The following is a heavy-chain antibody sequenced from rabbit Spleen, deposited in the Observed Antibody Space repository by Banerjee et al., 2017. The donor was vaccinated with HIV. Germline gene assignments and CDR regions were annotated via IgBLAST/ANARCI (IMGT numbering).Heavy chain of an antibody. CDR1: GFDFSVYG. V-gene: IGHV1S45*01. D-gene: IGHD6-1*01. J-gene: IGHJ4*01. CDR2: IAGSSSGFT. CDR3: VREAGYGGYGDGNL. Sequence: QEQLEESGGGLVKPEGSLTLTCKASGFDFSVYGVSWVRQAPGKGLEWIACIAGSSSGFTYSATWAKGRFTCSKTSSTTVTLQMTSLTVADTATYFCVREAGYGGYGDGNLWGPGTLVTVS.